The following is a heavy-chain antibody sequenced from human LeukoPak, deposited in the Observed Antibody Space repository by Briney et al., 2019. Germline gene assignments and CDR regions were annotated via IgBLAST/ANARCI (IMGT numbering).Heavy chain of an antibody. CDR3: ARHSYYYNTPLLNDC. CDR1: GGSISSYY. D-gene: IGHD3-10*01. J-gene: IGHJ4*02. Sequence: PSETLSLTCTVSGGSISSYYWSWIRQPPGKGLEWIGYIYYSGSTNYNPSLKSRVTISMDTSKNQFSLKVSSVTAADTAVYYCARHSYYYNTPLLNDCWGQGTLVTVSS. V-gene: IGHV4-59*08. CDR2: IYYSGST.